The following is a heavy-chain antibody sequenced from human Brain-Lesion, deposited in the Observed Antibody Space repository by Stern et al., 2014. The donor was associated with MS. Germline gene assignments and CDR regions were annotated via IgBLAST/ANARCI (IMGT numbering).Heavy chain of an antibody. J-gene: IGHJ6*02. D-gene: IGHD3-3*01. CDR1: GYIFTGYY. CDR2: KNPNTGDP. Sequence: VQLVESGAEVKKPGASVKVSCKTSGYIFTGYYIHWVRQAPGQGLERMAWKNPNTGDPQDEQKVQGRVTISRETSTSTASVEPSSLTSDDTAVYYCARDQRGITIFGVVTDYYYLGMDVWGQGTTVTVSS. CDR3: ARDQRGITIFGVVTDYYYLGMDV. V-gene: IGHV1-2*02.